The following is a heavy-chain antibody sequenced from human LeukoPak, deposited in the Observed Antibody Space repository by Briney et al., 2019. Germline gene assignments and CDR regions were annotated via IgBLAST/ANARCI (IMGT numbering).Heavy chain of an antibody. CDR2: ISGSGGST. CDR1: GFTFSSYA. D-gene: IGHD6-13*01. Sequence: TGGSLRLSCAASGFTFSSYAMSWVRQAPGKGLEWVSAISGSGGSTYYADSVKGRFTISRDNSKNTLYLQMNSLRAEDTAVYYCANNPGYSSSWKPVGLGYWGQGTLVTVSS. V-gene: IGHV3-23*01. CDR3: ANNPGYSSSWKPVGLGY. J-gene: IGHJ4*02.